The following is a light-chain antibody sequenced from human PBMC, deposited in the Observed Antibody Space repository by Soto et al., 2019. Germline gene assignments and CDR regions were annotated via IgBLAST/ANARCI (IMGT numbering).Light chain of an antibody. CDR3: EQYGMAPWT. V-gene: IGKV3-20*01. CDR2: GAS. Sequence: VWTQSPATLSLSPGERATLSCRASQSVSSSYLAWYQKKPGQAPRLLIYGASSRATGIPDRFSGSGSGTDFTLTISRLEPEDFAVYYCEQYGMAPWTFGQGTEVEL. J-gene: IGKJ1*01. CDR1: QSVSSSY.